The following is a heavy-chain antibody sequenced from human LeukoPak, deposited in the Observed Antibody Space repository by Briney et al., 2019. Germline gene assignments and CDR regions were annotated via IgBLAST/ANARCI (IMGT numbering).Heavy chain of an antibody. V-gene: IGHV1-2*02. CDR3: ARDARGYSYGYFDY. Sequence: ASVKVSCKVSGYTVTELSMHWVRQAPGQGLEWMGWINPNSGGTNYAQKFQGRVTMTRDTSISTAYMELSRLRSDDTAVYYCARDARGYSYGYFDYWGQGTLVTVSS. CDR1: GYTVTELS. J-gene: IGHJ4*02. CDR2: INPNSGGT. D-gene: IGHD5-18*01.